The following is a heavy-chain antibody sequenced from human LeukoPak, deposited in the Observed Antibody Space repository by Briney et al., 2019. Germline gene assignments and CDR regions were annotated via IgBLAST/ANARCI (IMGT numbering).Heavy chain of an antibody. CDR3: ARGRPHGNDY. CDR2: IKGDGIST. J-gene: IGHJ4*02. V-gene: IGHV3-74*01. CDR1: GFDFSSNW. Sequence: PGGSLRLSCAASGFDFSSNWMHWFRHAPGQGLVWVSRIKGDGISTNYADSVKGRFTISRDIAKNTLYLQMNSLRAEDTAVYYCARGRPHGNDYWGQGTLVTVSS. D-gene: IGHD4-23*01.